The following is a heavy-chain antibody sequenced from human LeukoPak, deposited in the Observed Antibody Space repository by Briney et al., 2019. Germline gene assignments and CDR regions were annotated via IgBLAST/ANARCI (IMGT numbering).Heavy chain of an antibody. CDR3: ARVPFLLSGFWDY. Sequence: GASVKVSCKASGYIFTSYYIHWVRQAPGQGLGWMGIINPSGGSTIYAQKFQGRVSMTRDTSTSTVYMELSSLRSEDTAVYHCARVPFLLSGFWDYWGQGTLVTVSS. V-gene: IGHV1-46*01. D-gene: IGHD6-25*01. CDR2: INPSGGST. CDR1: GYIFTSYY. J-gene: IGHJ4*02.